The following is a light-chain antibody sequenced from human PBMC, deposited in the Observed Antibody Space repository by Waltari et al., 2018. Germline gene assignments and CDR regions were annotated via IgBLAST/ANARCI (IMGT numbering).Light chain of an antibody. CDR3: QQYGISPRT. Sequence: EIVLTQSPGTLSLSPGERATLSCRASQSVSSSYLAWYQQKPGQAPRLLIYGASSRATGIPDRFSGSGSGTDFTLTISRLAPEDFAVYYCQQYGISPRTFGPGTKVDIK. CDR1: QSVSSSY. CDR2: GAS. V-gene: IGKV3-20*01. J-gene: IGKJ3*01.